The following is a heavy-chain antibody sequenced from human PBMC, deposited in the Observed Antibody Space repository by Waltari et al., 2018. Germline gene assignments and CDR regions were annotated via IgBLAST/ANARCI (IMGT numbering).Heavy chain of an antibody. V-gene: IGHV2-70*15. Sequence: QVTLRESGPALVTRTQTLTLTCSFSGFSLTTKGMCINWIRPPPGKALEWLARFAWDDDKYYNESMKTRRTISKDTSKNQVVLTMTSMGTVDTATYYCARGRGEYDSSLQYAYYGLDVWGQGTTVTVSS. J-gene: IGHJ6*02. CDR3: ARGRGEYDSSLQYAYYGLDV. CDR1: GFSLTTKGMC. D-gene: IGHD2-15*01. CDR2: FAWDDDK.